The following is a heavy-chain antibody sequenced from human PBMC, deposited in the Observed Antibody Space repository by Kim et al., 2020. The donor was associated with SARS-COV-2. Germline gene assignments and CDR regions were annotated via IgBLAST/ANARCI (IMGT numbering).Heavy chain of an antibody. J-gene: IGHJ4*02. V-gene: IGHV1-18*01. Sequence: NTKYVPKFPARVTITTDSSTSTAYMELRSLKFDDTAVYYCVRGTWGEVNDYWGQGTLVTVSS. CDR2: NT. D-gene: IGHD3-16*01. CDR3: VRGTWGEVNDY.